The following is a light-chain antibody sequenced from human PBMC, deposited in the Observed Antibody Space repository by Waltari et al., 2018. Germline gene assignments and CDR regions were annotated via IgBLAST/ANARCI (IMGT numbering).Light chain of an antibody. J-gene: IGKJ1*01. V-gene: IGKV3D-15*01. CDR3: QQYNIWPWT. CDR1: QSAKTS. Sequence: EVVMTQSPATLSVSPGERVSLSCRASQSAKTSLAWYQQTPGQAPRPLLYRASTRADGVPDRFSGSGSGTEFTLTISSLQSEDSAIYYCQQYNIWPWTFGPGTNVDIK. CDR2: RAS.